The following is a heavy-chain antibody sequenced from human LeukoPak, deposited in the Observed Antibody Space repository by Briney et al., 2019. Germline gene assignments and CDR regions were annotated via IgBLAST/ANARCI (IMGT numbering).Heavy chain of an antibody. J-gene: IGHJ6*03. V-gene: IGHV4-59*11. CDR3: ARVSLYDSSASFFASYYYYMDV. CDR2: MSDSGNT. CDR1: GDSITNQY. D-gene: IGHD3-22*01. Sequence: SETLSLTCTISGDSITNQYWSWIRQPPGKGLEWIGLMSDSGNTKFHPSLMSRVTMSVDRSKNQVSLKLTSVTAADTAVYYCARVSLYDSSASFFASYYYYMDVWVKGTTVTVSS.